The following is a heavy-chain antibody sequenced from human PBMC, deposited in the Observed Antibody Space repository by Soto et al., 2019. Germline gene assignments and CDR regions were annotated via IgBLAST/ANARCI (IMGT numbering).Heavy chain of an antibody. Sequence: SESLAVTCAVYGGHFRGDCLTWIRQPPGKGLEWIGEINHSGSTNYSPSLKSRVTISVDTSKNQFSLKLSSVTAEETAVYYCARARGSSYGTYYYYYGMDVWGQGTTV. CDR2: INHSGST. V-gene: IGHV4-34*01. CDR3: ARARGSSYGTYYYYYGMDV. D-gene: IGHD5-18*01. CDR1: GGHFRGDC. J-gene: IGHJ6*02.